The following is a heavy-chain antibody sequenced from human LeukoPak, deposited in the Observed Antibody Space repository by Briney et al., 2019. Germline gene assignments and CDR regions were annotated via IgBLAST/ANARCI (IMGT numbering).Heavy chain of an antibody. CDR2: THTSGSP. CDR3: ARATQRYCSGTTCFPYWFDT. Sequence: PSETLSLTCTVSGGSMTHYFWNWIRQPPGKVLEWIGYTHTSGSPDYSRSLKSRVTISLDTSKNQFSLMLSSVTAADTAVYFCARATQRYCSGTTCFPYWFDTWGQGTLATVSS. CDR1: GGSMTHYF. J-gene: IGHJ5*02. V-gene: IGHV4-4*09. D-gene: IGHD2-2*01.